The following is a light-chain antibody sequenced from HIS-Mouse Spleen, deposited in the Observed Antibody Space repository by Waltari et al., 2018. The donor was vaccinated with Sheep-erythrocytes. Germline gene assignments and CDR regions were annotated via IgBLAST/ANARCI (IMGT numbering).Light chain of an antibody. CDR3: CSYAGSYNHV. J-gene: IGLJ1*01. CDR2: DVS. CDR1: SSDVGGYNY. Sequence: QSALTQPRSVSGSPGQSVTISCTGTSSDVGGYNYVSWYQQHHGKAPKLMFYDVSKRPSGVPDRFSGSKSGNTASLTISGLQAEDEADYYCCSYAGSYNHVFATGTKVTVL. V-gene: IGLV2-11*01.